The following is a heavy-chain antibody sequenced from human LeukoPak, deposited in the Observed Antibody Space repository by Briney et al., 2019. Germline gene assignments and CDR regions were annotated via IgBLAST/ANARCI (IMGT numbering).Heavy chain of an antibody. V-gene: IGHV3-30*18. D-gene: IGHD5-18*01. Sequence: PGGSLRLSCAASGFTFSSYGMHWVRQAPGKGLEWVAVTSYDGSNKYYADSVKGRFTISRDNSKNTLYLQMNSLRAEDTAVYYCAKGDSYGYVGYFDYWGQGTLVTVSS. CDR3: AKGDSYGYVGYFDY. CDR2: TSYDGSNK. CDR1: GFTFSSYG. J-gene: IGHJ4*02.